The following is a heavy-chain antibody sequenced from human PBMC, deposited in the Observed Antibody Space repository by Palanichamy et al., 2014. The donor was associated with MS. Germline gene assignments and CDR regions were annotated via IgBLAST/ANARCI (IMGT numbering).Heavy chain of an antibody. V-gene: IGHV1-8*01. J-gene: IGHJ4*02. Sequence: QVQLVQSGAEVKKPGASVKVSCKASGYTFITYDINWVRQATGQGLEWMGWMNPNSGNTGYTQKFQGRVTMTRNTSISTAYMELSSLRSDDTAVYYCTRGPPNWGYDYWGQGTLVTVSS. CDR2: MNPNSGNT. CDR1: GYTFITYD. D-gene: IGHD7-27*01. CDR3: TRGPPNWGYDY.